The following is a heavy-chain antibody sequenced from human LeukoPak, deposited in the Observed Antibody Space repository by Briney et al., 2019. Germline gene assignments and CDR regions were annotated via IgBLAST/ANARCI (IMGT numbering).Heavy chain of an antibody. J-gene: IGHJ4*02. D-gene: IGHD2-15*01. CDR3: ARDLVAATGDNFNDY. Sequence: ASVKVSCKASGYTFTSYYMHWVRQAPGQGLEWMGIINPSGGSTSYAQKFQGRVTMTRDTSTSTVYMELSRLRSEDTAVYYCARDLVAATGDNFNDYWGQGTLVTVSS. V-gene: IGHV1-46*01. CDR1: GYTFTSYY. CDR2: INPSGGST.